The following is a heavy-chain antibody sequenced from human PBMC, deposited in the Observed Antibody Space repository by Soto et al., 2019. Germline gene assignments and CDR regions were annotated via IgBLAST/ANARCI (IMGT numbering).Heavy chain of an antibody. CDR1: GYTFTSYD. V-gene: IGHV1-8*01. CDR2: MNPNSGNT. D-gene: IGHD2-15*01. J-gene: IGHJ4*02. CDR3: ARGHTVVVAATSLDYFDY. Sequence: ASVKVSCKASGYTFTSYDINWVRQATGQGLEWMGWMNPNSGNTGYAQKFQGRVTMTRNTSISTAYMELSSLRSEDTAVYYCARGHTVVVAATSLDYFDYWGQGTLVTVSS.